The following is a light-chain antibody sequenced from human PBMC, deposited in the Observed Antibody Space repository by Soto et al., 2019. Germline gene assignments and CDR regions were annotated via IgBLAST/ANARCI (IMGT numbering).Light chain of an antibody. J-gene: IGKJ5*01. CDR1: QTLSNSF. Sequence: EIVLTQSPATLSLSPGERATLSCLASQTLSNSFIAWYQQKPGQAPRLLIYDTSSRATGVPDRYSASGSGTDFTLTISRLEPEDFAVFFCQQYGTSEIIFGQGTRLEI. CDR2: DTS. CDR3: QQYGTSEII. V-gene: IGKV3-20*01.